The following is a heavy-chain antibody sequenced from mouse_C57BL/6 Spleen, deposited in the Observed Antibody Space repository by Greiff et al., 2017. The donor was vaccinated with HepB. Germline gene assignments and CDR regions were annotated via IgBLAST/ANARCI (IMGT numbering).Heavy chain of an antibody. CDR2: IYPGSGNT. D-gene: IGHD2-3*01. J-gene: IGHJ2*01. Sequence: QVQLKQSGAELVRPGASVKLSCKASGYTFTDYYINWVKQRPGQGLEWIARIYPGSGNTYYNEKFKGKATLTAEKSSSTAYMQLSSLTSEDSAVYFCARDGYPLLFDYWGQGTTLTVSS. V-gene: IGHV1-76*01. CDR1: GYTFTDYY. CDR3: ARDGYPLLFDY.